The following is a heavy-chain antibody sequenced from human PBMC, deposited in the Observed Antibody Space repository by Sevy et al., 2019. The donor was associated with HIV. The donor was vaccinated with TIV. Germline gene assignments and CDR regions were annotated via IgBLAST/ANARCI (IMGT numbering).Heavy chain of an antibody. V-gene: IGHV4-39*01. D-gene: IGHD6-6*01. CDR2: IYYSGST. J-gene: IGHJ3*02. CDR3: ARHTRIAARIHDAFDI. CDR1: DGSISSSSYY. Sequence: SETLSLTCTVSDGSISSSSYYWGWIRQPPGKGLEWIGSIYYSGSTYYNPSLKSRVTISVDTSKNQFSLKLSSVTAADTAVYYCARHTRIAARIHDAFDIWGQGTMVTVSS.